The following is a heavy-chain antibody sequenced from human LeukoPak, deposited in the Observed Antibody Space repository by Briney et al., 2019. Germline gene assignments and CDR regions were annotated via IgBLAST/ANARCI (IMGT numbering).Heavy chain of an antibody. CDR2: IYHSGST. CDR3: ARRASRENYFDY. Sequence: PSQTLSLTCTVSGDSISSGGYSWSWIRQPPGKGQEWIGYIYHSGSTYYNPSLKTRVTISVDRSKNQFSLKLNSVTAADTAVYYCARRASRENYFDYWGQGALVTVSS. V-gene: IGHV4-30-2*01. CDR1: GDSISSGGYS. D-gene: IGHD5-24*01. J-gene: IGHJ4*02.